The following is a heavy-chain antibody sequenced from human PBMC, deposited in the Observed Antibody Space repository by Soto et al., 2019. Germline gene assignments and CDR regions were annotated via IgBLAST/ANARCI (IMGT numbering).Heavy chain of an antibody. J-gene: IGHJ4*02. Sequence: SETLSLTCTVSGDSISSGDYYWSWIRQPPGKGLEWIGCIYYSESTNYNPSLKSRVTISVDTSKNQFSLKLSSVTAADTAVYYCATRPPGATWYGVFDYWSQGTLVTVSS. D-gene: IGHD6-13*01. CDR1: GDSISSGDYY. V-gene: IGHV4-61*08. CDR2: IYYSEST. CDR3: ATRPPGATWYGVFDY.